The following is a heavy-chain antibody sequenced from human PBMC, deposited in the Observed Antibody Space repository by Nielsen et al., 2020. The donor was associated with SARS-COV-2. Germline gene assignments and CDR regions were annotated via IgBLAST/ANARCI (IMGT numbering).Heavy chain of an antibody. Sequence: GESLKISCSASGFTFSNTWMDWVRQAPGQGLVWVSRINPSGSGTAYADSVKGRFAVSRDNARNTVVLQIHSLRVEDTAVYYCAGGADFWSGTQKYYMDVWGKGTTVTVSS. CDR1: GFTFSNTW. CDR3: AGGADFWSGTQKYYMDV. J-gene: IGHJ6*03. CDR2: INPSGSGT. V-gene: IGHV3-74*01. D-gene: IGHD3-3*01.